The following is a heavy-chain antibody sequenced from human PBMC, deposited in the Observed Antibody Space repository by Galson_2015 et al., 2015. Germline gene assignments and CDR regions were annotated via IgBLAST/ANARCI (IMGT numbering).Heavy chain of an antibody. CDR3: ARDRYVAAAGIRGFWWFDP. J-gene: IGHJ5*02. D-gene: IGHD6-13*01. V-gene: IGHV1-2*06. CDR2: INPNSGGT. Sequence: VKVSCKASGYTFTGYYMHWVRQAPGQGLEWMGRINPNSGGTNYAQKFQGRVTMTRDTSISTAYMELSRLRSDDTAVYYCARDRYVAAAGIRGFWWFDPWGQGTLVTVSS. CDR1: GYTFTGYY.